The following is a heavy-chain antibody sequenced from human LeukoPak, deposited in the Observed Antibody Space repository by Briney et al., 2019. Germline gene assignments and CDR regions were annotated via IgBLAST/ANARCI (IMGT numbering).Heavy chain of an antibody. CDR3: ARDGGYCYDSSGYLFSS. V-gene: IGHV4-31*03. D-gene: IGHD3-22*01. CDR2: IYYSGST. Sequence: SETLSLTCTVSGGSISSGGYYWSWIRQHPGKGLEWIGYIYYSGSTYYNPSLKSRVTISVDTSKNQFSLKLSSVTAADTAVYYCARDGGYCYDSSGYLFSSWGQGTLVTVSS. CDR1: GGSISSGGYY. J-gene: IGHJ5*02.